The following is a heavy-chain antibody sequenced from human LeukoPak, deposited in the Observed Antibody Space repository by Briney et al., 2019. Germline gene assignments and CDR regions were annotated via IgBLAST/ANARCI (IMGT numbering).Heavy chain of an antibody. CDR3: VKDRGGSPFYGMDV. V-gene: IGHV3-53*01. CDR1: GFAVSTYY. J-gene: IGHJ6*04. CDR2: LYADGSA. D-gene: IGHD1-26*01. Sequence: GGSLRLSCAVSGFAVSTYYMTWVRQAPGKGLEWVSVLYADGSAYYADSVRGRFTISRDKSKNTLYLPMNSLRAEDTAVYYCVKDRGGSPFYGMDVWGRGTTVTVSS.